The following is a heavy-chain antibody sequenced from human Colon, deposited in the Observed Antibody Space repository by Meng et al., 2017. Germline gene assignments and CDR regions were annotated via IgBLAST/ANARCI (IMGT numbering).Heavy chain of an antibody. CDR2: ISGSGSNT. CDR3: AKGFYYYDSSGYFAD. Sequence: GESLKISCAASGFTFSNYAMSWVRQAPGKGLEWVSAISGSGSNTYYVDSVKGRFTISRDNSKNTLYLQMNSLRAEDTAVYYCAKGFYYYDSSGYFADWGQGKMVTV. J-gene: IGHJ4*02. CDR1: GFTFSNYA. D-gene: IGHD3-22*01. V-gene: IGHV3-23*01.